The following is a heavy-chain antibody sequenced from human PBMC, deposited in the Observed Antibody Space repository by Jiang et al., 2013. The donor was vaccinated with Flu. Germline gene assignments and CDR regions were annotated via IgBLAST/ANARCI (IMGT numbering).Heavy chain of an antibody. CDR2: ISDTGSGT. J-gene: IGHJ2*01. D-gene: IGHD2-8*01. CDR1: GFTSRSYA. V-gene: IGHV3-23*01. CDR3: AKDRLMTWYFDV. Sequence: GGSLRLSCAASGFTSRSYAMSWVRQAPGKGLEWVSAISDTGSGTYYADSVRGRFTIYKDNSKDTLYLQMNSLRAEDTAVYYCAKDRLMTWYFDVWGRGTPVTVSS.